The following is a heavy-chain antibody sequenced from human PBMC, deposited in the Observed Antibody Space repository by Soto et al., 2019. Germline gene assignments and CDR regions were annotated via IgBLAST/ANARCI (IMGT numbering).Heavy chain of an antibody. D-gene: IGHD2-8*01. CDR1: GGTFSSYA. CDR2: IIHIFGTA. CDR3: ARARGGYCTNGVCGNFDY. V-gene: IGHV1-69*01. Sequence: QVQLVQSGAEVKKPGSSVKVSCKASGGTFSSYAISWVRQAPGQGLEWMGGIIHIFGTANYAQKFQGRVTITADESTSTAYMELSSLRSEDTAVYYCARARGGYCTNGVCGNFDYWGQGTLVTVSS. J-gene: IGHJ4*02.